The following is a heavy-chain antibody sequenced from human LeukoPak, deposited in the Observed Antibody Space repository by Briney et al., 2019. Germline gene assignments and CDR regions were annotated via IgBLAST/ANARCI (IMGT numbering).Heavy chain of an antibody. J-gene: IGHJ4*02. Sequence: SETLSLTCTVSGGSISSYYWSWIRQPPGKGLEWIGYIYYSGSTNYNPSLKSRVTISVDTSKNQFSLKLSSVTAADTAVYYCARGSFWSGYYNDYWGQGTLVTVSS. CDR2: IYYSGST. D-gene: IGHD3-3*01. V-gene: IGHV4-59*01. CDR3: ARGSFWSGYYNDY. CDR1: GGSISSYY.